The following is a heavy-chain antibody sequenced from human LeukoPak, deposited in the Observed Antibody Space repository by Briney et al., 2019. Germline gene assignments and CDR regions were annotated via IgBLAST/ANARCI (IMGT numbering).Heavy chain of an antibody. CDR2: IIPIFGTA. D-gene: IGHD5-24*01. Sequence: SVKVSCKASGGSFSSYAINWVRQAPGQGLEWMGGIIPIFGTANYAQKFQDRVTITAVESMSTVYMELSSLRVEDTAVYYCARAGRGGYNYADQWGQGTQVTVSS. CDR1: GGSFSSYA. CDR3: ARAGRGGYNYADQ. V-gene: IGHV1-69*01. J-gene: IGHJ4*02.